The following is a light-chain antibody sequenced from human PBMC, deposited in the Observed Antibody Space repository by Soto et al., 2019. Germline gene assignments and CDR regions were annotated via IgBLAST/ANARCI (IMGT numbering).Light chain of an antibody. V-gene: IGLV2-14*01. CDR3: SSYTSSSNYA. CDR1: SSDVSGYNY. Sequence: QSALTHPASVSGAPGQLISISCTGTSSDVSGYNYVSWYQQHPGKAPTVMIYDISNRPSGVSNRFSGSKSGNTASLTISGLQADDEADYYCSSYTSSSNYAFGPGTKVTVL. J-gene: IGLJ1*01. CDR2: DIS.